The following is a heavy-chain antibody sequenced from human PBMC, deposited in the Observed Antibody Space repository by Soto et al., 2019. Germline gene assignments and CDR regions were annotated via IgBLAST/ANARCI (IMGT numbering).Heavy chain of an antibody. CDR3: ASIAAAGAYYYYSYMDV. CDR2: INHSGST. D-gene: IGHD6-13*01. J-gene: IGHJ6*03. CDR1: GGSFSGYY. V-gene: IGHV4-34*01. Sequence: QVQLQQWGAGLLKPSETLSLTCAVYGGSFSGYYWSWIRQPPGKGLEWIGEINHSGSTNYNPSLKSRVTISVDTSKNQFSLKLSSVTAADTAVYYCASIAAAGAYYYYSYMDVWGKGTTVTVSS.